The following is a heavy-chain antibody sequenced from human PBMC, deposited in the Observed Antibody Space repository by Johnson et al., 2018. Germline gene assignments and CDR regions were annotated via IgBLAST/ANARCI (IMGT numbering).Heavy chain of an antibody. CDR1: GFTFNTYG. CDR3: ARDLGRVRSFDD. V-gene: IGHV3-33*05. Sequence: QVQLVQSGGGVVQAGKSLRVSCAASGFTFNTYGMHWVRQTPGKGLEWVGLISHDGSSTSHADSVKGRFTIYRDNSKNTLYLEMNTLRGEDTDVYYCARDLGRVRSFDDWGQGTLVTVSS. D-gene: IGHD2-15*01. CDR2: ISHDGSST. J-gene: IGHJ4*02.